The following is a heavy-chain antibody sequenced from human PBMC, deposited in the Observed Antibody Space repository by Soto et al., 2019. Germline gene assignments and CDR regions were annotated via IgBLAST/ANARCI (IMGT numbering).Heavy chain of an antibody. D-gene: IGHD3-3*01. CDR2: ISSSSSTI. Sequence: PGGSLRLSCAASGFTFSSYSMNWVRQAPGKGLEWVSYISSSSSTIYYADSVKGRFTISRDNAKNSLYLQMNSLRDEDTAVYYCASLHVSPREKWLLSSRAFDIWGQGTMVTVSS. CDR3: ASLHVSPREKWLLSSRAFDI. V-gene: IGHV3-48*02. CDR1: GFTFSSYS. J-gene: IGHJ3*02.